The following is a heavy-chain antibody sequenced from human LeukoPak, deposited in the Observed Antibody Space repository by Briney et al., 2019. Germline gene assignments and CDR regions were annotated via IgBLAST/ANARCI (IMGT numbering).Heavy chain of an antibody. Sequence: LGGSLRLSCAASGFTFSTFAMSWVRQAPGKGLEWVSAISGSGGSTYYADSVKGRFTISRDNSKDTLYLQMNSLRAEDTALYYCAKDGTYYYDSSGYWGYFDYWGQGTLVTVSS. CDR1: GFTFSTFA. CDR2: ISGSGGST. V-gene: IGHV3-23*01. CDR3: AKDGTYYYDSSGYWGYFDY. J-gene: IGHJ4*02. D-gene: IGHD3-22*01.